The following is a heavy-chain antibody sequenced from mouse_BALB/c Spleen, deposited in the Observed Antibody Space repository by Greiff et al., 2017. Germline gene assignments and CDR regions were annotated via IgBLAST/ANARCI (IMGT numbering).Heavy chain of an antibody. V-gene: IGHV5-6-3*01. CDR3: ARVGGAMDY. CDR2: INSNGGST. J-gene: IGHJ4*01. D-gene: IGHD3-3*01. Sequence: VQLQQSGGGLVQPGGSLKLSCAASGFTFSSYGMSWVRQTPDKRLELVATINSNGGSTYYPDSVKGRFTISRDNAKNTLYLQMSSLKSEDTAMYYCARVGGAMDYWGQGTSVTVSS. CDR1: GFTFSSYG.